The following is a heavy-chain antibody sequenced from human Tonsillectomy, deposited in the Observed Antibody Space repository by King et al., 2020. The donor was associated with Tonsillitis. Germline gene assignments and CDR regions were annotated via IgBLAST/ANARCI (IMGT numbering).Heavy chain of an antibody. V-gene: IGHV3-30-3*01. CDR1: GFTFSSYA. CDR2: ISYDGSNK. Sequence: VQLVESGGGVVQPGRSLRLSCAASGFTFSSYAMHWVRQAPGKGLEWVAVISYDGSNKYYADSVKGRFTISRDNSKNTLYLQMNSLRAEDTAVYYCAGQPGRYYSDWGQGTLVTVSS. D-gene: IGHD1-26*01. CDR3: AGQPGRYYSD. J-gene: IGHJ4*02.